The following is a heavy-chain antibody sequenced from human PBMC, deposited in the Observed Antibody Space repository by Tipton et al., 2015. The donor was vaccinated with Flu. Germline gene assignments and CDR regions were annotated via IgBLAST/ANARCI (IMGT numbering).Heavy chain of an antibody. CDR3: AKGISPYCSTNRCQGARYFYGLDV. CDR2: ISGGGSIM. CDR1: GAFISSGGYY. D-gene: IGHD2-2*01. Sequence: LSLTCTVSGAFISSGGYYWSWIRQAPGKGLEWVSYISGGGSIMYYADSVKGRFTISRDNSKNTLFLEMNSLRAEDSAMYYCAKGISPYCSTNRCQGARYFYGLDVWGQGTPVTVSS. V-gene: IGHV3-11*04. J-gene: IGHJ6*02.